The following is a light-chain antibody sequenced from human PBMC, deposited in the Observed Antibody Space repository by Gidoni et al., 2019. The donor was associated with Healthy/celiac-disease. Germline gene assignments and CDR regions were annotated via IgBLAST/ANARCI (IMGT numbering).Light chain of an antibody. J-gene: IGKJ1*01. CDR1: QSISSY. Sequence: DIQMTQSASSLSASVGDRVTITCRASQSISSYLNWYQQKPGKAPKLLIYAASSLQSGVPSRFSGSGSGTDFTLTISSLQPEDFATYYCQPSYSTLWTFGQXTKVEIK. CDR2: AAS. V-gene: IGKV1-39*01. CDR3: QPSYSTLWT.